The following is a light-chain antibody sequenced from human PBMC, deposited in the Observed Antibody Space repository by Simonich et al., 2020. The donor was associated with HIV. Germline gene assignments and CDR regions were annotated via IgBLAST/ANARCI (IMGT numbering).Light chain of an antibody. J-gene: IGLJ3*02. V-gene: IGLV6-57*03. CDR1: SGSIASTY. Sequence: NFMLTQPHSVSESPGKTVTISCTRSSGSIASTYVQWYQQRPGSAPTTVIYDDNLRPSGVPDRFSGSIDSSSNSASLTISGLKTEDEADYYCQSYDNSNLVFGGGTKLTVL. CDR3: QSYDNSNLV. CDR2: DDN.